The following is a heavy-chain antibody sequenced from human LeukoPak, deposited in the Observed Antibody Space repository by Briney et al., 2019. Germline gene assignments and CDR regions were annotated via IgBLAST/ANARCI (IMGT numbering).Heavy chain of an antibody. D-gene: IGHD2-21*02. CDR2: ISGSGGNT. Sequence: QSGGSLRLSCAASGFTFSSYAMSWVRQAPGKGLEWVSAISGSGGNTYYADSVKGRFTISRDNSKNTLYLQMNSLRAEDTAVYYCARDVWAYCGGDCYSWWGQGTLVTVSS. CDR1: GFTFSSYA. V-gene: IGHV3-23*01. CDR3: ARDVWAYCGGDCYSW. J-gene: IGHJ4*02.